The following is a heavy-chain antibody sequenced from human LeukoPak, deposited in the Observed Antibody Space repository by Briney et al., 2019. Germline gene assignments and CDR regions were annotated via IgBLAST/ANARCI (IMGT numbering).Heavy chain of an antibody. D-gene: IGHD6-13*01. Sequence: SETLSLTCTVSGASISSTGFYWGWIRQSPGKGLEWIGSTYYGGNTYYKPSLESRVTISVDTSKNQFSLKFNSVTAADTAVYYWAARSGQLFDFWGQGILVTVSS. CDR3: AARSGQLFDF. V-gene: IGHV4-39*07. J-gene: IGHJ4*02. CDR1: GASISSTGFY. CDR2: TYYGGNT.